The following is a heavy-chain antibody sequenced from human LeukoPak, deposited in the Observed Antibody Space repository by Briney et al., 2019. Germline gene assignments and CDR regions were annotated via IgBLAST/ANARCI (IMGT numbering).Heavy chain of an antibody. D-gene: IGHD3-22*01. V-gene: IGHV3-30-3*01. J-gene: IGHJ4*02. Sequence: PGGSLRLSCEASGFTFSSYAMHWVRLAPGKGLEWVAVISYDGSTKYYADSVKGRFTISRDNSKNTLSLQMNSLRAEDTAVYYCARLNYYESSGYEGSDYWGQGTQVTVSS. CDR1: GFTFSSYA. CDR2: ISYDGSTK. CDR3: ARLNYYESSGYEGSDY.